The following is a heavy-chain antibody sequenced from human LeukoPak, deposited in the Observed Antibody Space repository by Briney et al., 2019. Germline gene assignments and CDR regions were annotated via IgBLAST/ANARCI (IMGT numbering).Heavy chain of an antibody. CDR2: ISGSGGST. V-gene: IGHV3-23*01. CDR3: AKKWRSGYGYGSYPDY. CDR1: GFTFSSYA. D-gene: IGHD5-18*01. J-gene: IGHJ4*02. Sequence: GGSLRLSCAASGFTFSSYAMSWVRQAPGKGLEWASAISGSGGSTYYADSVKGRFTISRDNSKNTLYLQMNSLRAEDTAVYYCAKKWRSGYGYGSYPDYWGQGTLVTVSS.